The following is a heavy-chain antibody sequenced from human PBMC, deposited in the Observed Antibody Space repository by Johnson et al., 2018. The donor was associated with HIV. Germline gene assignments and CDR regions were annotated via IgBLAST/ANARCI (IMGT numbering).Heavy chain of an antibody. CDR2: IKSKTDGGTT. Sequence: VQLVESGGGLVQPGRSLRLSCAASGFTFNTYAMSWVRQAPGKGLEWVGRIKSKTDGGTTDYAAPVKGRFTISRDGSKNTLYRHMNGLKTEDTGVYYCTTGLYWNDAFNIWGQGTMVSVSS. CDR3: TTGLYWNDAFNI. J-gene: IGHJ3*02. CDR1: GFTFNTYA. V-gene: IGHV3-15*01. D-gene: IGHD1-1*01.